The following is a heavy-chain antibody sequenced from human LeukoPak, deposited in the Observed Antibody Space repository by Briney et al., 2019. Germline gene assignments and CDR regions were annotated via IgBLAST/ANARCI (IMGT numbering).Heavy chain of an antibody. CDR3: AKDLHGAFDY. Sequence: GGSLRLSCAASGFTITTYAMGWVRQAPGKGLEWLSVISDRGDSTHYADSVKGRFTISRGNSKNTLYLHMHSLRADDTALYYCAKDLHGAFDYWGQGILVTVSS. V-gene: IGHV3-23*01. CDR2: ISDRGDST. J-gene: IGHJ4*02. D-gene: IGHD3-10*01. CDR1: GFTITTYA.